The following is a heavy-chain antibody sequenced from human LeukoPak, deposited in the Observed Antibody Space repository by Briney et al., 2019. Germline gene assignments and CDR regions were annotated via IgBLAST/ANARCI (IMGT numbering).Heavy chain of an antibody. D-gene: IGHD6-13*01. Sequence: GGSLRLSCAASGFTFSSYAMSWVRQAPGKGLEWVAVISYDGSNKYYADSVKGRFTISRDNSKNTLYLQMNSLRAEDTAVYYCARVWVGIAAAAPYGMDVWGQGTTVTVSS. V-gene: IGHV3-30-3*01. CDR3: ARVWVGIAAAAPYGMDV. CDR2: ISYDGSNK. J-gene: IGHJ6*02. CDR1: GFTFSSYA.